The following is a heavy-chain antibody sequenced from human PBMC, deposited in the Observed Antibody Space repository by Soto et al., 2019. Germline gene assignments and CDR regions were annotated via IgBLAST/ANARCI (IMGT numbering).Heavy chain of an antibody. J-gene: IGHJ5*02. CDR1: GGSISSGGYY. Sequence: QVQLQESGPGLVKPSQTLSLTCTVSGGSISSGGYYWSWIRQHPGKGLEWIGYIYYSGSTYYNPSLKSRVPRSVDTSENQFSLKLSSVTAADTAVYYCARDGSGWFDPWGQGTLFTVSS. CDR2: IYYSGST. D-gene: IGHD5-12*01. V-gene: IGHV4-31*03. CDR3: ARDGSGWFDP.